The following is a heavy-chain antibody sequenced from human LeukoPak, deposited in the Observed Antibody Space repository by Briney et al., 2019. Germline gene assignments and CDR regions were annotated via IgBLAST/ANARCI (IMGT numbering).Heavy chain of an antibody. CDR3: AKGRLGYYYGSGSYMEYYYYYGMDV. J-gene: IGHJ6*02. V-gene: IGHV3-30*18. CDR1: GFTFSSYG. D-gene: IGHD3-10*01. CDR2: ISYDGSNK. Sequence: GGSLRLSCAASGFTFSSYGMHWVRQAPGKGLEWVAVISYDGSNKYYADSVKGRFTISRDNSKNTLYLQMNSLRAEDTAVYYCAKGRLGYYYGSGSYMEYYYYYGMDVWGQGTTVTVSS.